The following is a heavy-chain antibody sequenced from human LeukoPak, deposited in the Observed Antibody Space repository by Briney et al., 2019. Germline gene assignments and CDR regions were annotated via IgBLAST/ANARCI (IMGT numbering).Heavy chain of an antibody. CDR2: IKQDGSEK. V-gene: IGHV3-7*05. CDR1: GFTLSSYW. D-gene: IGHD5-18*01. CDR3: ARDGDTARPYYYYGMDV. Sequence: GGSLRLSCAASGFTLSSYWMNWVRQAPGKGLEWVANIKQDGSEKYYVDSVKGRFTISRDNAKNSLYLQMNSLRAEDTALYYCARDGDTARPYYYYGMDVWGQGTTVTVSS. J-gene: IGHJ6*02.